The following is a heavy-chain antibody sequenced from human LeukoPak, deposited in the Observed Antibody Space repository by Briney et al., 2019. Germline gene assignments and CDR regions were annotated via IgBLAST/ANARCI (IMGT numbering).Heavy chain of an antibody. CDR3: AKTKFTTGNIAAAGPDNYYYGMDV. CDR2: ISGSVGST. D-gene: IGHD6-13*01. CDR1: GFTFSSCA. J-gene: IGHJ6*02. V-gene: IGHV3-23*01. Sequence: GGSLRLSCAASGFTFSSCAMSRVRQAPGKELEWVSAISGSVGSTYYADSVKGRFTISRDNSKNTLYLQMNSLRAEDTAVYYCAKTKFTTGNIAAAGPDNYYYGMDVWGQGTTVTVSS.